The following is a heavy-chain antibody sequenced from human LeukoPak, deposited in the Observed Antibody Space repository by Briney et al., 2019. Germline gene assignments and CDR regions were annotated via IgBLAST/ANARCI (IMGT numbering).Heavy chain of an antibody. V-gene: IGHV4-28*03. Sequence: PSETLSLTCAVSGYPVSSSNWWGWIRQPPGKGLECSGYIYYSGSTDYNPSLKSRVTMSIDTSKNQFSLKVSSVTAVDTAVYYCARVWFGGYAMHVWGQGTTVTVSS. CDR3: ARVWFGGYAMHV. J-gene: IGHJ6*02. D-gene: IGHD3-10*01. CDR1: GYPVSSSNW. CDR2: IYYSGST.